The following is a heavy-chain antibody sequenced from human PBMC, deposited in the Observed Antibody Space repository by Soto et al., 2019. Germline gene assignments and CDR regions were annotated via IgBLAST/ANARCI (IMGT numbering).Heavy chain of an antibody. D-gene: IGHD5-18*01. CDR1: GFSLSTSGVG. Sequence: QITLKESGPTLVKPTQTLTLTCTFSGFSLSTSGVGVGWIRQPPGKALEWLALIYWNDDKRYSPSLKSRLTITKDTSKNQVVLTMTNMDPVDTATYYCAALDGVDTADAWGQGTLVTVSS. CDR2: IYWNDDK. V-gene: IGHV2-5*01. CDR3: AALDGVDTADA. J-gene: IGHJ5*02.